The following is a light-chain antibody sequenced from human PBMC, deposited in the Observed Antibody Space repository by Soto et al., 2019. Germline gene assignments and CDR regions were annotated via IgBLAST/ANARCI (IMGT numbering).Light chain of an antibody. V-gene: IGLV1-40*01. J-gene: IGLJ1*01. CDR1: NSNIGAGYS. CDR2: GNT. CDR3: QSYDSSLSGYV. Sequence: QAVVTQPPSVSGAPGQRVTISCTGSNSNIGAGYSVHWYQQLPGRVPKLLIFGNTNRPSGVSGRFSGSKSGTSGSLAITGLQAEDEADYYCQSYDSSLSGYVFGTGTKVTVL.